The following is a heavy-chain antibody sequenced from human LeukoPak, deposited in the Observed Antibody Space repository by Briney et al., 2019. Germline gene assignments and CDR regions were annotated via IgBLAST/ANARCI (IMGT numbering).Heavy chain of an antibody. Sequence: GGSLRLSCAVSGLTVSSSYMSWVRQAPGKGLEWVSVIYSGGSTYYADSVKGRFTISRDSSQNTLYLQMNSLRAEDTAMYYCARGGGAFCGGDCQRNFDSWGQGALVTVSS. J-gene: IGHJ4*02. CDR3: ARGGGAFCGGDCQRNFDS. CDR1: GLTVSSSY. CDR2: IYSGGST. V-gene: IGHV3-53*01. D-gene: IGHD2-21*02.